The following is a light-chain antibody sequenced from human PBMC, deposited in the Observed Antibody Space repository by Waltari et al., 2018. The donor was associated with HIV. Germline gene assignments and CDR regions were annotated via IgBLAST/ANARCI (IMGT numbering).Light chain of an antibody. V-gene: IGKV1-16*02. CDR1: HDISNY. CDR3: QQYKGYPLT. J-gene: IGKJ5*01. Sequence: DIQVTQSPSSLSASVGARVTITCRASHDISNYLAWFQQRPGEAPKSLIYAASTLQSGVPSKFRGSGSETYFTLTINSLQSEDSATYYCQQYKGYPLTFGQGTRLEIK. CDR2: AAS.